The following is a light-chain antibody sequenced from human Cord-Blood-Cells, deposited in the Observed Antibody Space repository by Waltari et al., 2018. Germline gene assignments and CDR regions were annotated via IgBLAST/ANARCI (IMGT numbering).Light chain of an antibody. CDR2: GAS. Sequence: EIVLTQSPGTLSLSPGERATLSCRASQSVSSSYLAWYQQKPGQASRLLIYGASSRATGIPDRFSGSGSGTDFTLTISRLEPEDFAVYYWQQYGSSPPTLGQGTKLEIK. J-gene: IGKJ2*01. V-gene: IGKV3-20*01. CDR3: QQYGSSPPT. CDR1: QSVSSSY.